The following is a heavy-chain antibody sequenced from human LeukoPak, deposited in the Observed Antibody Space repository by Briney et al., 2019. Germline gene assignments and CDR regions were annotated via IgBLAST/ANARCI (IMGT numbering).Heavy chain of an antibody. J-gene: IGHJ4*02. D-gene: IGHD6-13*01. CDR1: GYTFTSYA. CDR2: INAGNGNT. Sequence: GASVKISCKASGYTFTSYAIHWVRQAPGQRLEWMGWINAGNGNTQYSQKFQGRVTITRDTSASTAYMELGSLRSEDTAVYYCARGVLREQQLGLDYWGQGTLVTVSS. CDR3: ARGVLREQQLGLDY. V-gene: IGHV1-3*01.